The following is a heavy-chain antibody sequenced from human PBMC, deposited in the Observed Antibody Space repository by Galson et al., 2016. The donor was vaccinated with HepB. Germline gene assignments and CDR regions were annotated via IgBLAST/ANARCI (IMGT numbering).Heavy chain of an antibody. CDR1: GYTFTNFA. D-gene: IGHD1-26*01. Sequence: CKASGYTFTNFAIHWVRQAPGQSLEWMGWISAGNGGTKYSQTFQDRVIFTSDSSASIAYMEMSRLTSNDTAVYYCAGEKGGKDYWGQGTLVTVSS. V-gene: IGHV1-3*01. CDR3: AGEKGGKDY. J-gene: IGHJ4*02. CDR2: ISAGNGGT.